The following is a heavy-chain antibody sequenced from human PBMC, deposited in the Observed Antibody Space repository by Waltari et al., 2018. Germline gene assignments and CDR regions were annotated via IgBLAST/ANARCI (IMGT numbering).Heavy chain of an antibody. J-gene: IGHJ5*02. Sequence: EVQLVESGGGLVQPGGSLRLSCAASGFTFSSYEMNWVRQAPGKGLEWVSYISSSGSTIYYADSVKGRFTISRDNAKNSLYLQMNSLRAEDTAVYYCARTSPGIAVAATGWFDPWGQGTLVIVSS. CDR1: GFTFSSYE. V-gene: IGHV3-48*03. D-gene: IGHD6-19*01. CDR2: ISSSGSTI. CDR3: ARTSPGIAVAATGWFDP.